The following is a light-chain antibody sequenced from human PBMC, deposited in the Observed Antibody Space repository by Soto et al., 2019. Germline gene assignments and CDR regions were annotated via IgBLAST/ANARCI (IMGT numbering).Light chain of an antibody. CDR3: QQCSDWPLIT. CDR1: QSVSSY. V-gene: IGKV3-15*01. CDR2: GAS. Sequence: EVVMTQSPATLSVSPGERATLSCRASQSVSSYLAWYQQKPGQAPRLLIYGASTRATGIPVRFSGSGSGTEFTLTISSLQSEDFAVYYCQQCSDWPLITFGQGTRLEIK. J-gene: IGKJ5*01.